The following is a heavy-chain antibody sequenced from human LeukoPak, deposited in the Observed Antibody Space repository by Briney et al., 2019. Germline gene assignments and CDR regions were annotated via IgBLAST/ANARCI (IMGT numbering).Heavy chain of an antibody. CDR2: INPSGGST. CDR3: AREPGIAVAGTGFDYYYGMDV. J-gene: IGHJ6*02. CDR1: GYTFTCYY. Sequence: ASVKVSCKASGYTFTCYYMHWVRQAPGQGLEWMGIINPSGGSTSYAQKFQGRVTMTRDTSTSTVYMELSSLRSEDTAVYYCAREPGIAVAGTGFDYYYGMDVWGQGTTVTVSS. V-gene: IGHV1-46*01. D-gene: IGHD6-19*01.